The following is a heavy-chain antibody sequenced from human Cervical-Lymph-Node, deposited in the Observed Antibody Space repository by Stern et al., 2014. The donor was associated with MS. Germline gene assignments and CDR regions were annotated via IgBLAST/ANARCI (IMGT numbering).Heavy chain of an antibody. CDR1: GFNFDDYA. V-gene: IGHV3-9*01. J-gene: IGHJ2*01. Sequence: VQLVESGGGLVQPGRSLRLSCAASGFNFDDYAMHWVRQAPGKGLEWVSGISWNSGSTGYADSVKGRFTISRDNAKNSLYLQMNSLRPEDTALYFCAKDSVIAAPYWYFDLWGRGTRVTVSS. CDR3: AKDSVIAAPYWYFDL. CDR2: ISWNSGST. D-gene: IGHD6-13*01.